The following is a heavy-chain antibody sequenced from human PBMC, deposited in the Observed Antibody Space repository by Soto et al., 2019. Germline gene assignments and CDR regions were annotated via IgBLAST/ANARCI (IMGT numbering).Heavy chain of an antibody. J-gene: IGHJ4*02. V-gene: IGHV1-69*02. CDR2: INPILSMS. CDR3: ASIYGSGYRAFDY. CDR1: GDTFSFYS. Sequence: QVQLVQSGAEVRKPGSSVKVSCKASGDTFSFYSINWVRQAPGLGLEWMGRINPILSMSNYAQRFQGRVTMTADKSTSTDYMELSGLRSADTAIYYCASIYGSGYRAFDYWGQGALVTVSS. D-gene: IGHD3-10*01.